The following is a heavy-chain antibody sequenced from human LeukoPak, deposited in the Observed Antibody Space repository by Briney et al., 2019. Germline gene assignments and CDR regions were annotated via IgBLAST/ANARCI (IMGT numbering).Heavy chain of an antibody. CDR3: ARGYVILLNLPSCDP. CDR1: GYTFTGYY. Sequence: ASVKVSFKASGYTFTGYYMHCVRQAPGQGLDWMGWINPNSGGTNYAQKFQSRVTMTRDTSISTAYMELSRLRSDDTAVYYCARGYVILLNLPSCDPWGQGALVTVSS. J-gene: IGHJ5*02. CDR2: INPNSGGT. D-gene: IGHD3-10*01. V-gene: IGHV1-2*02.